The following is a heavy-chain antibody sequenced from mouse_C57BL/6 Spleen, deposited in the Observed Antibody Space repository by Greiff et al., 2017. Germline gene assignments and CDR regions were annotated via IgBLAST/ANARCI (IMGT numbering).Heavy chain of an antibody. CDR2: IYPGDGDT. Sequence: VQLQQSGPELVKPGASVKISCKASGYAFSSSWMNWVKQRPGKGLEWIGRIYPGDGDTNYNGKFKGKATLTADKSSSTAYMQLSSLTSEDSAVYFCATYGSSYDYYAMDYWGQGTSVTVSS. J-gene: IGHJ4*01. CDR3: ATYGSSYDYYAMDY. V-gene: IGHV1-82*01. CDR1: GYAFSSSW. D-gene: IGHD1-1*01.